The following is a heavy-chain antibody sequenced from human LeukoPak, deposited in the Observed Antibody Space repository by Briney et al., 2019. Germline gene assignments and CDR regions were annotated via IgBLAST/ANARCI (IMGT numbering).Heavy chain of an antibody. Sequence: GGSLRLSCAASGFTFSSYDMHWVRQAPGKGLEWVAVISYDGSNKYYAASVKGRFTISRDNSKNTLYLQMNSRRPEDTTVYYCAKEPSGDSVGSYGMDVWGQGTTVTVSS. CDR3: AKEPSGDSVGSYGMDV. J-gene: IGHJ6*02. CDR2: ISYDGSNK. V-gene: IGHV3-30*18. D-gene: IGHD5-18*01. CDR1: GFTFSSYD.